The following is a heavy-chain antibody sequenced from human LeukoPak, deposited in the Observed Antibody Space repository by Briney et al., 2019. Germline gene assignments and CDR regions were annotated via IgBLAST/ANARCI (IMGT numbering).Heavy chain of an antibody. D-gene: IGHD3-10*01. CDR1: GGSISSSSHS. V-gene: IGHV4-39*01. Sequence: SETLSLTCTVSGGSISSSSHSWGWIRQPPGKGLEWTGSIYYTGTTYYNPSLKSRVTISVDTSKNQFSLKLNSVTAADTAVFYCARHTASGLYYFDYWGQGTLVTVSS. J-gene: IGHJ4*02. CDR2: IYYTGTT. CDR3: ARHTASGLYYFDY.